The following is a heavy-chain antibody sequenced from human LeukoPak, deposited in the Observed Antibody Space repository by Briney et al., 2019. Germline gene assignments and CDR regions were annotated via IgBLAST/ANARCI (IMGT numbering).Heavy chain of an antibody. J-gene: IGHJ4*02. Sequence: GGSLRLSCAASGFTVSSNYMSWVRQAPGKGLEWVSVIYSGGTTYYADSVKGRFTISRDNSKNTLYLQMNSLRAEDTAVYYCARVSSDSNGWYEFDWSGQGTLVTVSP. V-gene: IGHV3-53*01. CDR2: IYSGGTT. CDR1: GFTVSSNY. CDR3: ARVSSDSNGWYEFDW. D-gene: IGHD6-19*01.